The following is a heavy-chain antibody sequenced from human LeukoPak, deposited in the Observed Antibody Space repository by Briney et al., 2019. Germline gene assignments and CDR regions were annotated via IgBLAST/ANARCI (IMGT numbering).Heavy chain of an antibody. V-gene: IGHV4-34*01. CDR3: ARGKGVVLMVSRGIRWFDP. CDR2: INHSGST. CDR1: GGSFSGYY. J-gene: IGHJ5*02. D-gene: IGHD2-8*01. Sequence: SETLSLTCAVYGGSFSGYYWSWIRQPPGKGLEWIGEINHSGSTNYNPSLKSRVTISVDTSKNQFSLKLSSVTAADTAVYYCARGKGVVLMVSRGIRWFDPWGQGTLVTVSS.